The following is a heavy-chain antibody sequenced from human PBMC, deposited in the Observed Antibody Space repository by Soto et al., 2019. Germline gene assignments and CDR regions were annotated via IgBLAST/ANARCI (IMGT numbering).Heavy chain of an antibody. CDR1: GFTFDDYG. Sequence: GGSLRLSCAASGFTFDDYGMSWVRQAPGKGLEWVSGINWNGGSTGYADSVKGRFTISRDNAKNSLYLQMNSLRAEDTALYHCARVEPRYYFWSGYYGPNWFDPWGQGTLDIVSS. CDR3: ARVEPRYYFWSGYYGPNWFDP. J-gene: IGHJ5*02. CDR2: INWNGGST. D-gene: IGHD3-3*01. V-gene: IGHV3-20*01.